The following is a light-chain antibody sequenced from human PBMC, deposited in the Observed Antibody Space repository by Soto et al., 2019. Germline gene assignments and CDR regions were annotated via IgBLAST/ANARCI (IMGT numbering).Light chain of an antibody. Sequence: EIVLTQSPGALSLSPGERATLSCRTSESVTSTYLAWYQQQPGQPPRLLIYGASNRATGIPDRFSGSGSGTDFTLTISRLEPEDFAVYYCQLFGSSPRYTFGRGTKLEIK. V-gene: IGKV3-20*01. CDR1: ESVTSTY. CDR3: QLFGSSPRYT. CDR2: GAS. J-gene: IGKJ2*01.